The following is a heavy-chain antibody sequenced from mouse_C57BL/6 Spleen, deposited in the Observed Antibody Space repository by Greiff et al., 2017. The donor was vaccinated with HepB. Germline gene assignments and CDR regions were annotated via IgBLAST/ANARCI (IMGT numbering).Heavy chain of an antibody. CDR2: INPNNGGT. CDR1: GYTFTDYY. V-gene: IGHV1-26*01. Sequence: EVQLQQSGPELVKPGASVKISCKASGYTFTDYYMNWVKQSHGKSLEWIGDINPNNGGTSYNQKFKGKATLTVDKSYSTAYMELRSLTSEDSAVYYWASYDGAPYYFDYWGQGTTLTVSS. CDR3: ASYDGAPYYFDY. J-gene: IGHJ2*01. D-gene: IGHD2-3*01.